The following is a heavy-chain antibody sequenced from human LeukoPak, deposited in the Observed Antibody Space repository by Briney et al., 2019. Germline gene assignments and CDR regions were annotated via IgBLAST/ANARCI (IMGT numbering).Heavy chain of an antibody. V-gene: IGHV1-69*05. CDR1: GGTLSSYA. CDR3: ARDDSSGYSDY. Sequence: AASVKVSCKASGGTLSSYAISWVRQAPGQGLEWMGRIIPIFGTANYAQKFQGRVTITTDESTSTAYMELSSLRSEDTAVYYCARDDSSGYSDYWGQGTLVTVSS. CDR2: IIPIFGTA. D-gene: IGHD3-22*01. J-gene: IGHJ4*02.